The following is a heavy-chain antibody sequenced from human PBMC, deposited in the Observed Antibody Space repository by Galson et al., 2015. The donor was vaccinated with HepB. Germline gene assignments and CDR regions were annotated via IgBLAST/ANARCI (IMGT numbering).Heavy chain of an antibody. Sequence: SLRLSCAASRFTFSTYWMHWVRQAPGKGLEWVASIKPDGTVQVYVDSVKGRFTISRDNAKNSLSLQMKSLRVEDTAVYYCARDRDGGWSYDCWGQGTLVTVSS. V-gene: IGHV3-7*03. CDR2: IKPDGTVQ. CDR3: ARDRDGGWSYDC. CDR1: RFTFSTYW. J-gene: IGHJ4*02. D-gene: IGHD6-19*01.